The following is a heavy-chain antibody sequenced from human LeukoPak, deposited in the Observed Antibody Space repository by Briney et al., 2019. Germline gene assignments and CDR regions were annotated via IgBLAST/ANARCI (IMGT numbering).Heavy chain of an antibody. CDR1: GGTFSIYA. J-gene: IGHJ5*02. CDR2: IIPIFGTA. CDR3: ASFSYYDFWSGYSWFDP. Sequence: GSSVKVSCKASGGTFSIYAISWVRQAPGQGLEWMGGIIPIFGTANYAQKFQGRVTITADESTSTAYMELSSLRSEDTAVYYCASFSYYDFWSGYSWFDPWGQGTLVTVSS. V-gene: IGHV1-69*01. D-gene: IGHD3-3*01.